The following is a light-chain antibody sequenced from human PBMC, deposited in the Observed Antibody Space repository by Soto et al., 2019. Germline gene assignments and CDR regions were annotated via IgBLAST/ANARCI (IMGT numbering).Light chain of an antibody. Sequence: DIQMTQSPSTLSASVGARVTITCRASQSISSWLAWYQQKPGKAPKLLIYKASSLESGVPLRFSGSGSGTEFTLTISSLQPDDFATYYCQQYNSYPYTFGQGTKLEIK. CDR1: QSISSW. J-gene: IGKJ2*01. CDR3: QQYNSYPYT. V-gene: IGKV1-5*03. CDR2: KAS.